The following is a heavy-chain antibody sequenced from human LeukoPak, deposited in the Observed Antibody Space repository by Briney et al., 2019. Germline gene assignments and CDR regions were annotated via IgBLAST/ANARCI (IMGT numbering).Heavy chain of an antibody. V-gene: IGHV3-23*01. CDR2: ISGSGGST. D-gene: IGHD3-3*01. J-gene: IGHJ6*04. CDR3: AKLRITIFGVDPLDTDV. Sequence: GGSLRLSCAASGFTFSSYAMSWVRQAPGKGLEWVSAISGSGGSTYYADSVKGRFTISRDNSKNTLYLQMNSLRAEDTAVYYCAKLRITIFGVDPLDTDVWGKGTTVTVSP. CDR1: GFTFSSYA.